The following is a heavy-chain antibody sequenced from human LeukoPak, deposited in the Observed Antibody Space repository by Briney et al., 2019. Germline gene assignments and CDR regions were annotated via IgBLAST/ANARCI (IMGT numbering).Heavy chain of an antibody. CDR1: GFTFSSYA. J-gene: IGHJ1*01. CDR3: AKDIYDSSGYPYFQH. D-gene: IGHD3-22*01. V-gene: IGHV3-23*01. Sequence: GGSLRLSCAASGFTFSSYAMSWVRQAPGKGLEWVSAISGSGGSTYYADSVKGRFTISRDNSKNTLYLQMNSLRAEDTAVYYCAKDIYDSSGYPYFQHWGQGTLVTVSS. CDR2: ISGSGGST.